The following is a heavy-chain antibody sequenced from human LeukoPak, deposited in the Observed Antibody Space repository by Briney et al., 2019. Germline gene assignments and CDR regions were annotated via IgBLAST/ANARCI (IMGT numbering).Heavy chain of an antibody. CDR3: AKDVPLSPSGTGDY. Sequence: GGSLRLSCAASGFTFSSYSMNWVRQAPGKGLEWVSSISSSSSYIYYADSVKGRFTISRDNAKNSLYLQMNSLRAEDTAVYYCAKDVPLSPSGTGDYWGQGTLVTVSS. D-gene: IGHD3-10*01. V-gene: IGHV3-21*04. CDR1: GFTFSSYS. J-gene: IGHJ4*02. CDR2: ISSSSSYI.